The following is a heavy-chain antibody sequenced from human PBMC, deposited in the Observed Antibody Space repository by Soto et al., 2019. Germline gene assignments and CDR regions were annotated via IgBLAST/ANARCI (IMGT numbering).Heavy chain of an antibody. CDR1: GFTFSSYA. Sequence: QLVESGGGVVQPGRSLRLSCAASGFTFSSYAMHWVRQAPGKGLEWVAVISYDGSNKYYADSVKGRFTISRDNSKNTLYLQMNSLRAEDTAVYYCARSPYGSGSYPFDYWGQGTLVTFSS. J-gene: IGHJ4*02. V-gene: IGHV3-30-3*01. CDR2: ISYDGSNK. D-gene: IGHD3-10*01. CDR3: ARSPYGSGSYPFDY.